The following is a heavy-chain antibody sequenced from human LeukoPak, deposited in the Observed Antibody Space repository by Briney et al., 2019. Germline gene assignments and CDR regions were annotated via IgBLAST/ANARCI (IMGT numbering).Heavy chain of an antibody. D-gene: IGHD3-10*01. Sequence: SGTLSLTCAVSGGSISSSNWWSWVRQPPGKGLEWIGEIYHSGSTNYSPSLKSRVTISVDKSKNQLSLKLSSVTAADTAVYYCARRAMVRGVTFDYWGQGTLVTVSS. J-gene: IGHJ4*02. CDR2: IYHSGST. CDR3: ARRAMVRGVTFDY. V-gene: IGHV4-4*02. CDR1: GGSISSSNW.